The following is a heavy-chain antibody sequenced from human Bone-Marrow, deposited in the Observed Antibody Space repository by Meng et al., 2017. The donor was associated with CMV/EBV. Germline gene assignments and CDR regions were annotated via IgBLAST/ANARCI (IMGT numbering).Heavy chain of an antibody. Sequence: SVKVSCKASGASFSNFAISWVRQAPGQGLEWMGGVIPIFGTPNYAQKFQGRVTITTDESTSTAYMELSSLRSEDTVVYYCASGYRVPAAVYYYYYGMDVWGQGTTVTVSS. D-gene: IGHD2-2*01. V-gene: IGHV1-69*05. J-gene: IGHJ6*02. CDR3: ASGYRVPAAVYYYYYGMDV. CDR1: GASFSNFA. CDR2: VIPIFGTP.